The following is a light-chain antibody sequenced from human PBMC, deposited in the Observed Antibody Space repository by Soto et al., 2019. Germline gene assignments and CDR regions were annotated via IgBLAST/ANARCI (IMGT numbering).Light chain of an antibody. CDR3: ASYTISSTRV. Sequence: QSALTQPASVSGSPGQSITISCTGSNKDVGAYNYVSWYQQHPGKAPKLIIYEVNNRPSGVSHRFSGSKSGNTASLTISGLQADDEADYYCASYTISSTRVFGGATKLTVL. CDR2: EVN. J-gene: IGLJ3*02. CDR1: NKDVGAYNY. V-gene: IGLV2-14*01.